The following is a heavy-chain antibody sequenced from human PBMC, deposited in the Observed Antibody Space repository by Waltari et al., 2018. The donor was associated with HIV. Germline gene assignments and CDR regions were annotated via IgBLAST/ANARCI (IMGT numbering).Heavy chain of an antibody. CDR3: ASSGVYAHDAFKI. CDR1: GFTFHTYW. Sequence: EVQLVESGGGLVQPGGYLRLSCSASGFTFHTYWMHWLRQVPGKGLGWVSRRNSDGTTRSYADSVKGRFTISRDNAKNTLYVEMNSLRADDTAVYYCASSGVYAHDAFKIWGQGTKVIVSS. J-gene: IGHJ3*02. D-gene: IGHD2-15*01. V-gene: IGHV3-74*01. CDR2: RNSDGTTR.